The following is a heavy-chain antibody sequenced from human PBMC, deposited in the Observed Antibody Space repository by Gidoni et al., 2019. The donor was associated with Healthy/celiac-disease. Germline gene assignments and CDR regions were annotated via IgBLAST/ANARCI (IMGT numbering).Heavy chain of an antibody. CDR2: IKQDGSEK. CDR1: GFTFSSYW. Sequence: AASGFTFSSYWMSWVRQAPGKGLEWVANIKQDGSEKDYVDSVKGRFTISRDNAKNSLYLQMNSLRAEDTAVYYCARGWRPYCSSTSCPRGWFDPWGQGTLVTVSS. V-gene: IGHV3-7*01. CDR3: ARGWRPYCSSTSCPRGWFDP. J-gene: IGHJ5*02. D-gene: IGHD2-2*01.